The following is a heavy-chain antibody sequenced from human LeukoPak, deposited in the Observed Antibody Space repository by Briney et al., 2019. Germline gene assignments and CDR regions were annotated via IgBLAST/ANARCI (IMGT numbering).Heavy chain of an antibody. V-gene: IGHV3-11*01. CDR1: GFTFSYYY. Sequence: GGSLRLSCAASGFTFSYYYMSWIRQAPGKGLEWVSYISSSGSTIYYADSVKGRFTISRDNAKNSLYLQMNSLRAEDTAVYYCASPRYSSSWYPQGDWGQGTLVTVSS. CDR3: ASPRYSSSWYPQGD. D-gene: IGHD6-13*01. J-gene: IGHJ4*02. CDR2: ISSSGSTI.